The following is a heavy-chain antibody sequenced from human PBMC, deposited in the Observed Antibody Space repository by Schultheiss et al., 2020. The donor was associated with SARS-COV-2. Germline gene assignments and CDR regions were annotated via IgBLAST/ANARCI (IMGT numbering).Heavy chain of an antibody. J-gene: IGHJ6*02. CDR2: IGTAGDT. V-gene: IGHV3-13*01. Sequence: GGSLRLSCAASGFTFSSYDMHWVRQATGKGLEWVSAIGTAGDTYYPGSVKGRFTISRENAKNSLYLQMNSLRAGDTAVYYCARDSSISGSTAGTVDGMDVWGQGTTVTVSS. CDR3: ARDSSISGSTAGTVDGMDV. CDR1: GFTFSSYD. D-gene: IGHD6-13*01.